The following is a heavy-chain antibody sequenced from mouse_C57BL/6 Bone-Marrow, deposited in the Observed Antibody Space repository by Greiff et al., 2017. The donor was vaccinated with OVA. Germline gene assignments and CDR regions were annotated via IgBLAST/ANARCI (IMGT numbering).Heavy chain of an antibody. CDR1: GYTFTSYW. CDR2: IDPSDSET. J-gene: IGHJ1*03. Sequence: QVQLQQSGAELVRPGSSVKLSCKASGYTFTSYWMHWVKQRPIQGLEWIGNIDPSDSETHYNQKFKDKATLTVDKSSSTAYMQLSSLTSEDSAVYYCARYGREEGDWYFDVWGTGTTVTVSS. D-gene: IGHD1-1*01. V-gene: IGHV1-52*01. CDR3: ARYGREEGDWYFDV.